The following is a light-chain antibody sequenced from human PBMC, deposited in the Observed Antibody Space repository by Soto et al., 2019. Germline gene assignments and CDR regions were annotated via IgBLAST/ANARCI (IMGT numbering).Light chain of an antibody. CDR2: GTS. CDR1: QTISNN. Sequence: EMHQSPSSLSASVGSKVTIACRASQTISNNLKWYQCKPGKAPKLRIYGTSNLQGGVPSTFSGRGSGTDLALTISRPQPEDSATYFCQQRYGPPYSFG. V-gene: IGKV1-39*01. J-gene: IGKJ2*01. CDR3: QQRYGPPYS.